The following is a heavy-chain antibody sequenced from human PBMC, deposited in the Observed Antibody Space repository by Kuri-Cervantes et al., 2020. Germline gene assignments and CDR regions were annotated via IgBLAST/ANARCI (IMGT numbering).Heavy chain of an antibody. V-gene: IGHV3-13*01. CDR3: ARDRLVDPNYYYYGMDV. D-gene: IGHD3-9*01. J-gene: IGHJ6*02. Sequence: GESLKISCAASGFTFSSYDMHWVRQATGKGLEWVSAIGTAGDTYYPGSVKGRFTISRENAKNSLYLQMNSLRAGDTAVYYCARDRLVDPNYYYYGMDVWGQGTTVTVSS. CDR1: GFTFSSYD. CDR2: IGTAGDT.